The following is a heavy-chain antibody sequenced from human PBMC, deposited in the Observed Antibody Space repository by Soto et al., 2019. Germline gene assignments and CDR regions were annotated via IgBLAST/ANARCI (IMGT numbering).Heavy chain of an antibody. D-gene: IGHD6-13*01. J-gene: IGHJ5*02. CDR2: IYYSGST. Sequence: SETLSLTCTVSGGSISSYYWSWIRQPPGKGLEWIGYIYYSGSTNYNPSLKSRVTISVDTSKNQFSLKLSSVTAADTAVYYCARHEPNSSSWPSVLSWFDPWGQGTLVTVSS. CDR1: GGSISSYY. V-gene: IGHV4-59*08. CDR3: ARHEPNSSSWPSVLSWFDP.